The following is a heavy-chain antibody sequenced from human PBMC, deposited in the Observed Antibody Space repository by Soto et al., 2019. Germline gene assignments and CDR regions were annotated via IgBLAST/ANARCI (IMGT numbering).Heavy chain of an antibody. D-gene: IGHD1-1*01. V-gene: IGHV3-30-3*01. CDR1: GFTFSSYA. J-gene: IGHJ6*02. Sequence: QVQLVESGGGVVQPGRSLRLSCAASGFTFSSYAMHWVRQAPGKGLEWVAVISYDGSNKYYADSVKGRFTISRDNSKNTRYLQMNSLRVEDTAVYYCARDRLRYNWNDFPYYCYGMDVWGQGTTVTVSS. CDR3: ARDRLRYNWNDFPYYCYGMDV. CDR2: ISYDGSNK.